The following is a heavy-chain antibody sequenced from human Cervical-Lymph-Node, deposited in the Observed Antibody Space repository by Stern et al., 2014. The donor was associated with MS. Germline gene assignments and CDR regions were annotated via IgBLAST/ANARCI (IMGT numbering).Heavy chain of an antibody. CDR1: GFTFSSYG. Sequence: DQLVESGGGVVQPGRSLRLSCAASGFTFSSYGMHWVRQAPGKGLERVAGISYDGINKSYSDSVKGRFTISRDNSKNTLYLQMNSLRAEDTAVYYCAKEDGYSYVLDYWGQGTLVTVSS. J-gene: IGHJ4*02. V-gene: IGHV3-30*18. CDR2: ISYDGINK. D-gene: IGHD5-18*01. CDR3: AKEDGYSYVLDY.